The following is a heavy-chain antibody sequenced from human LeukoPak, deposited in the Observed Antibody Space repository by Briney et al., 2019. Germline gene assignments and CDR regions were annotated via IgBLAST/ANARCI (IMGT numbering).Heavy chain of an antibody. D-gene: IGHD2-15*01. CDR1: GYTFTSYG. J-gene: IGHJ6*02. CDR3: ARETLGYCSGGSCANYYYGMDV. Sequence: ASVKVSCKASGYTFTSYGISWVRQAPGQGLEWMGWISAYNGNTNYAQKLQGRVTMTTDTSTSTAYMELRSLRFDDTAVYYCARETLGYCSGGSCANYYYGMDVWGQGTTVTVSS. CDR2: ISAYNGNT. V-gene: IGHV1-18*01.